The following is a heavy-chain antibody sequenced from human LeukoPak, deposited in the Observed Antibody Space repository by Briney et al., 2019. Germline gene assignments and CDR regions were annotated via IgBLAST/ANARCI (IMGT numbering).Heavy chain of an antibody. CDR1: GGSISSGGYS. V-gene: IGHV4-30-2*01. D-gene: IGHD4-17*01. CDR3: ARGPGYGDYDPDYFDY. Sequence: KASETLSLTCAVSGGSISSGGYSWSWIRQPPGKGLEWIGYIYHSGSTYYNPSLKSRVTISVDRSKNQFSLKLSSVTAADTAVYYCARGPGYGDYDPDYFDYWGQGTLVTVSS. J-gene: IGHJ4*02. CDR2: IYHSGST.